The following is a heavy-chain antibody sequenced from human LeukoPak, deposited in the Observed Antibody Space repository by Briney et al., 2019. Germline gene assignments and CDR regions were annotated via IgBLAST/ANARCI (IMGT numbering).Heavy chain of an antibody. CDR3: ARDGSGSYYN. V-gene: IGHV3-21*01. J-gene: IGHJ4*02. Sequence: GGSRRPSVAASGLTSSSYSMNGVRRAPGRGLEWVSSISSSSSYIYYADSVKGRFTISRDNAKNSLYLQMNSLRAEDTAVYYCARDGSGSYYNWGQGTLVTVSS. D-gene: IGHD3-10*01. CDR2: ISSSSSYI. CDR1: GLTSSSYS.